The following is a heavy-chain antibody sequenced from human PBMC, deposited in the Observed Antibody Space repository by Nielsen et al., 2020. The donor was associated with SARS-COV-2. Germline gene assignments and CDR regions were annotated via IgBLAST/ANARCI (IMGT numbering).Heavy chain of an antibody. J-gene: IGHJ5*02. V-gene: IGHV1-69*13. D-gene: IGHD6-19*01. CDR3: ARPIAVAGTMQGWFDP. CDR1: GGTFRTYA. CDR2: IIPLFGTA. Sequence: SVKVSCKASGGTFRTYAISWVRQAPRQGLEWMGGIIPLFGTANYAQKFQGRVTITADESTSTAYMELRSLRSDDTAVYYCARPIAVAGTMQGWFDPWGQGTLVTVSS.